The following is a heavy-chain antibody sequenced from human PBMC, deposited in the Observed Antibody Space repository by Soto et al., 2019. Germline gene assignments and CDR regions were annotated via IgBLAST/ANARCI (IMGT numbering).Heavy chain of an antibody. CDR1: GFTFTNTW. Sequence: APGKVCSKDSGFTFTNTWRNSPHQATRKRLEWRGWISTDNGNTNYAQHLQGRVSMTTDTSTSTAYMDLRSLRSDDTAVYYCARDQGIKTFGVYSMYYYGMDVWGQGTTVTVS. D-gene: IGHD3-3*01. CDR3: ARDQGIKTFGVYSMYYYGMDV. J-gene: IGHJ6*02. CDR2: ISTDNGNT. V-gene: IGHV1-18*01.